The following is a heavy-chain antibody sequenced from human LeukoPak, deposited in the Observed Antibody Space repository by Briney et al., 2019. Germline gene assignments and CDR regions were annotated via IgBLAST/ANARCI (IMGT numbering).Heavy chain of an antibody. Sequence: SQTLSLTCTVSGGSISSGGYYWSWIRQHPGKGLEWIGYIYYSGSTYYNPSLKSRVTISVDTSKNQFSLKLSSVTAADTAVYYCARDSAITGESNWFDPWGQGTLVTVSS. J-gene: IGHJ5*02. CDR3: ARDSAITGESNWFDP. CDR1: GGSISSGGYY. CDR2: IYYSGST. D-gene: IGHD1-14*01. V-gene: IGHV4-31*03.